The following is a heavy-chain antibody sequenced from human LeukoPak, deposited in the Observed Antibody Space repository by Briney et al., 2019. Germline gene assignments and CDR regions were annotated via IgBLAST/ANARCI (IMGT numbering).Heavy chain of an antibody. Sequence: GGSLRLSCAASGFTFSSYAMHWVRPAPGKGLEWVAVISYDGSNKYYADSVKGRFTISRDNSKNTLYLQMNSLRAEDTAVYYCARHLSGVTGYTYGRGIDYWGQGTLVTVSS. CDR2: ISYDGSNK. J-gene: IGHJ4*02. V-gene: IGHV3-30*04. CDR1: GFTFSSYA. CDR3: ARHLSGVTGYTYGRGIDY. D-gene: IGHD5-18*01.